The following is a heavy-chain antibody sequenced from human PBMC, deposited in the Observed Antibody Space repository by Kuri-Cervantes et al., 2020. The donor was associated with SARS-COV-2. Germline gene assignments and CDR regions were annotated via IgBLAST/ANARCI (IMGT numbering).Heavy chain of an antibody. V-gene: IGHV6-1*01. CDR1: GDSVSSNSAA. CDR3: ARGDAFDI. CDR2: TYYRSRWYD. Sequence: SETLSLTCAISGDSVSSNSAAWNWIRQSPSRGLEWLGRTYYRSRWYDDYAVSVKSRITINPDASKDQFSLLLNSVTPEDTAVYYCARGDAFDIWGQGTMVTVSS. J-gene: IGHJ3*02.